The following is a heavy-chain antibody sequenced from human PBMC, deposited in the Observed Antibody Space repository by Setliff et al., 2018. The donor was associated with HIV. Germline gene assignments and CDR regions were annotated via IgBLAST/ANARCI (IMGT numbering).Heavy chain of an antibody. D-gene: IGHD3-10*01. J-gene: IGHJ6*02. V-gene: IGHV4-61*01. CDR2: IYYSGTT. Sequence: SETLSLTCTVSGDSVSSASYYWSWIRQPPGKGLEWIGYIYYSGTTKYNPSLKSRVTISVDTSKNQFSLKLSSMTAADTAVYYCARGWVRGPIISPGTYFSYGLDVWGQGTPVTVSS. CDR3: ARGWVRGPIISPGTYFSYGLDV. CDR1: GDSVSSASYY.